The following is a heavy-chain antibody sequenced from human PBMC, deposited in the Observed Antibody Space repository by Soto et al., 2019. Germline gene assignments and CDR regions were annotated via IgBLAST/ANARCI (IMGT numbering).Heavy chain of an antibody. D-gene: IGHD5-18*01. CDR3: AKNIHSSSGFEY. Sequence: GGSLRLSCAATGFTFNNFAMNWVRQGPGKGLEWVSGISGGGDATRYADSVKGRFTISRDNAERMVYLDMYSLIPDDTAIYYCAKNIHSSSGFEYWRQGPPVTVSS. J-gene: IGHJ4*02. V-gene: IGHV3-23*01. CDR1: GFTFNNFA. CDR2: ISGGGDAT.